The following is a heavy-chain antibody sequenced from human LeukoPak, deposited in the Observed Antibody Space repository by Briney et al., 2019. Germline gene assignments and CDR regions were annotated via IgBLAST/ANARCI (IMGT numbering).Heavy chain of an antibody. CDR3: ARVHATGYFSLDLGY. CDR2: INPNTGGT. Sequence: ASVKVSCKASGYTFTGYFMHWVRQAPGQGLDWMGWINPNTGGTKYAQKFQGRVTMTRDASIGTAYMELSTVTSDDTAVYFCARVHATGYFSLDLGYWGQGTLVTVSS. V-gene: IGHV1-2*02. J-gene: IGHJ4*02. CDR1: GYTFTGYF. D-gene: IGHD3-9*01.